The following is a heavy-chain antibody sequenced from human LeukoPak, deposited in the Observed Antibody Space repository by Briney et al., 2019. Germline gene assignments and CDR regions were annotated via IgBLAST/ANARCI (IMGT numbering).Heavy chain of an antibody. V-gene: IGHV1-18*01. CDR1: VYTFTSYG. D-gene: IGHD6-13*01. Sequence: ASVKVSCKASVYTFTSYGISWVRQAPGKGLEWMGWISAYNGNTNYEQKRQGRVTMTTDTSTSTAYIELRSLRSDDTDVYYCRRDAIAAAGTQLPYYYYMDVWGKGTTVTISS. CDR2: ISAYNGNT. J-gene: IGHJ6*03. CDR3: RRDAIAAAGTQLPYYYYMDV.